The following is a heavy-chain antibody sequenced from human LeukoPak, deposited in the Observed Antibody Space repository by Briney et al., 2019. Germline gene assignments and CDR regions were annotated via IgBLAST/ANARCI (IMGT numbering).Heavy chain of an antibody. Sequence: PGGSLRLSCAASGFTVSSNYMSWVRQAPGKGLEWVSVIYSGGSTYYAVSVKGRFTISRDISKNTLSLQMISVRAEHAAVHYCARVGGYMVRGAILWGQGTLVTVSS. CDR3: ARVGGYMVRGAIL. D-gene: IGHD3-10*01. CDR2: IYSGGST. J-gene: IGHJ4*02. CDR1: GFTVSSNY. V-gene: IGHV3-53*01.